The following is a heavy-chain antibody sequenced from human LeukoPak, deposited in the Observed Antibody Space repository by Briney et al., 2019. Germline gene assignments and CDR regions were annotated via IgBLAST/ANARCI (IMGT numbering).Heavy chain of an antibody. Sequence: GGPLRLSCAASGFTFSSYAMSWVRQAPGKGLEWVSAISGSGGSTYYADSVKGRFTISRNNSKNTLYLQMNSLRAEDTAVYYCGCSSTSCHESNWFDPWGQGTLVTVSS. J-gene: IGHJ5*02. D-gene: IGHD2-2*01. CDR1: GFTFSSYA. CDR3: GCSSTSCHESNWFDP. CDR2: ISGSGGST. V-gene: IGHV3-23*01.